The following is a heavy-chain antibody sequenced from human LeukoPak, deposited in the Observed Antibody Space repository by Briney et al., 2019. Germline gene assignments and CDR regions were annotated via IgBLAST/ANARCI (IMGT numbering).Heavy chain of an antibody. V-gene: IGHV3-21*01. CDR1: GFTFSSYA. CDR2: ISSSSSCI. CDR3: PVGWDSATLDY. Sequence: GGSLRLSCAASGFTFSSYAMSWVRQAPGKGLEWVSSISSSSSCIYYADSVKGRSTISRDNAKNSLYLQMNSLRAEDTAVYYCPVGWDSATLDYWGQGTLVTVSS. D-gene: IGHD2-15*01. J-gene: IGHJ4*02.